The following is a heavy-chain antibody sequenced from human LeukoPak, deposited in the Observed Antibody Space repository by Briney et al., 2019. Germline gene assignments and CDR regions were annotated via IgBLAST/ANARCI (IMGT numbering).Heavy chain of an antibody. CDR2: IYYSGST. V-gene: IGHV4-31*03. CDR1: GGSISSGGYY. J-gene: IGHJ5*02. CDR3: ARDTRYCSGGSCYSGNWFDP. Sequence: SQTLSLTCTVSGGSISSGGYYWSWIRQHPGKGLEWIGYIYYSGSTYYNPSLKSRVTISVDTSKNQFSPKLSSVTAADTAVYYCARDTRYCSGGSCYSGNWFDPWGQGTLVTVSS. D-gene: IGHD2-15*01.